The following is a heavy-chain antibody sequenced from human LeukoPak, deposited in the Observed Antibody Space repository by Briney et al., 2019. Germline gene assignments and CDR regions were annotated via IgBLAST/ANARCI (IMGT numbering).Heavy chain of an antibody. CDR3: ARSNGDGDAFDI. D-gene: IGHD4-17*01. V-gene: IGHV3-23*01. CDR1: GFTFSSYA. J-gene: IGHJ3*02. Sequence: GGSLRLSCAASGFTFSSYAMSWVRQAPGKGLEWVSAISGSGGSTYYADSVKGRFTISRDNSKNTLYLQMNSLRAEDTAVYYCARSNGDGDAFDIWGQGTMVTASS. CDR2: ISGSGGST.